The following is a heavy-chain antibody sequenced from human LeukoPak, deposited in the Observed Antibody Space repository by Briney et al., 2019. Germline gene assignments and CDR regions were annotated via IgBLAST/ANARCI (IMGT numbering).Heavy chain of an antibody. CDR3: AKFGYSSSWSEGY. Sequence: PGGSLRLSCAASGFTISSYWMSWVRQAPGKGLEWVANIKQDGSDKYYVDSVKGRFTISRDNSKNTLYLQMNSLRAEDTAVYYCAKFGYSSSWSEGYWGQGTLVTVSS. D-gene: IGHD6-13*01. CDR2: IKQDGSDK. CDR1: GFTISSYW. J-gene: IGHJ4*02. V-gene: IGHV3-7*03.